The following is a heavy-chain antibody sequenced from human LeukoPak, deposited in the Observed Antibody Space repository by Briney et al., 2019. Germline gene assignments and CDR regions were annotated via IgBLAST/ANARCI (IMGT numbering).Heavy chain of an antibody. CDR3: TTAPYDGKDY. Sequence: GGSLRLSYEASRFTFSSAWMSWVRQAPGKGLQWVGRIKRKADGGAIDYAAPVKGRLSVSRDDSENIFYLQMTSLKTEDTGVYYCTTAPYDGKDYWGQGTLVTVSS. CDR2: IKRKADGGAI. J-gene: IGHJ4*02. V-gene: IGHV3-15*01. CDR1: RFTFSSAW. D-gene: IGHD4-23*01.